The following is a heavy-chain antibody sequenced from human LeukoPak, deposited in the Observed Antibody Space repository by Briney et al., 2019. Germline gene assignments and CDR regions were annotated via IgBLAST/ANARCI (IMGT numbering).Heavy chain of an antibody. J-gene: IGHJ5*02. Sequence: ASVKVSCKASGYTFTGYYMHWVRQAPGQGLEWMGWINPNSGGTNYAQKFQGRVTMTRDTSNSTAYMELSRLRSDDTAVYYCAPKSDCGGDCYRWGQGTLVTVSS. CDR3: APKSDCGGDCYR. D-gene: IGHD2-21*02. CDR2: INPNSGGT. CDR1: GYTFTGYY. V-gene: IGHV1-2*02.